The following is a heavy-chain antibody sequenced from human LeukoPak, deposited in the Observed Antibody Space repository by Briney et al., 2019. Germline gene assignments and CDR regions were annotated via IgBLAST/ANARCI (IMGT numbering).Heavy chain of an antibody. CDR1: GYTFTGYY. CDR3: ARRARWAQDFDY. Sequence: ASVKVSCKASGYTFTGYYMHWVRQAPGQGLEWMGWINAYNGNTIYAQKLQGRVTMTTDTSASTAYMELRSLRSDDTAVYYCARRARWAQDFDYWGQGTLVTVSS. D-gene: IGHD5-24*01. V-gene: IGHV1-18*04. CDR2: INAYNGNT. J-gene: IGHJ4*02.